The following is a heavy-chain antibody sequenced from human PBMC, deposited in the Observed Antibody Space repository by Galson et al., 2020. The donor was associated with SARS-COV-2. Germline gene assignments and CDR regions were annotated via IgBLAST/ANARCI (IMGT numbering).Heavy chain of an antibody. V-gene: IGHV4-39*07. D-gene: IGHD5-12*01. J-gene: IGHJ4*02. Sequence: SETLSLTCTVSGGSIISSSYYWGWIRQPPGRGLEWVGSLHYSGSTYYNPSLKSRVTISVDTSKNQFSLKVSSVTAADTAVYYCAREMRGPVATHFDYWGQGTLVTVSS. CDR2: LHYSGST. CDR1: GGSIISSSYY. CDR3: AREMRGPVATHFDY.